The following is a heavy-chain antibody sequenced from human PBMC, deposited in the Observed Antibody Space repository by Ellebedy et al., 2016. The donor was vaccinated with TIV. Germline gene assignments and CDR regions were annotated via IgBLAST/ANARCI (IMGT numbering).Heavy chain of an antibody. J-gene: IGHJ4*02. Sequence: GESLKISCAASGFVFSDYALSLVRQAPGKGLEWVSTVTDSDDKSFYGDSVKGRFTISRDKSRNNLFLQMNNLSAEDTAVYYCAKRFHRVGVPGTFFGSWGQGTLVTVSS. CDR3: AKRFHRVGVPGTFFGS. CDR2: VTDSDDKS. CDR1: GFVFSDYA. D-gene: IGHD6-19*01. V-gene: IGHV3-23*01.